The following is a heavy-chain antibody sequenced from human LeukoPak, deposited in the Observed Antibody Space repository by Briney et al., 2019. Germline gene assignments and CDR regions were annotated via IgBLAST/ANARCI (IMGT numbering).Heavy chain of an antibody. D-gene: IGHD3-10*01. Sequence: SVKVSCKASGGTFSSYAISWLRQAPGQGLEWMGRIIPILGIANYTQKFQGRVTITADKSTSTAYMELSSLRSEDTAVYYCARDRRVSSGSGTRGGAFDIWGQGTMVTVSS. CDR3: ARDRRVSSGSGTRGGAFDI. CDR2: IIPILGIA. J-gene: IGHJ3*02. CDR1: GGTFSSYA. V-gene: IGHV1-69*04.